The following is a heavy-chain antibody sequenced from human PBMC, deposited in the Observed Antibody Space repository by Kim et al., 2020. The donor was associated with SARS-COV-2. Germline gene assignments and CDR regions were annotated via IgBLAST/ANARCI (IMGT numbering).Heavy chain of an antibody. Sequence: ASVKVSCKASGYTFTSYGISWVRQAPGQGLEWMGWISAYNGNTNYAQKLQGRVTMTTDTSTSTAYMELRSLRSDDTAVYYCAAQRERYYDYVWGSYRHGAFDIWGQGTMVTVSS. CDR2: ISAYNGNT. CDR3: AAQRERYYDYVWGSYRHGAFDI. V-gene: IGHV1-18*01. D-gene: IGHD3-16*02. J-gene: IGHJ3*02. CDR1: GYTFTSYG.